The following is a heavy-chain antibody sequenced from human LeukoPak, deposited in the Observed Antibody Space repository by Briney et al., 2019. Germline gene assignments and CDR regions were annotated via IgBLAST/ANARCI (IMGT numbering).Heavy chain of an antibody. D-gene: IGHD3-22*01. CDR2: FDPEDGET. V-gene: IGHV1-24*01. CDR1: GYTLTELS. Sequence: ASVKVSCKVSGYTLTELSMHWVRQAPGKGLEWMGGFDPEDGETIYARKFQGRVTITADESTSTAYMELSSLRSEDTAVYYCARDGKDSSGYYTYYFDYWGQGTLVTVSS. J-gene: IGHJ4*02. CDR3: ARDGKDSSGYYTYYFDY.